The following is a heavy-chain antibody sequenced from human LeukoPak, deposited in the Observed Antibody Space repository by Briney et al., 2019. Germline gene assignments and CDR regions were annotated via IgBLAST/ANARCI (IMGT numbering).Heavy chain of an antibody. Sequence: GGSLRLSCAVSGFPFSSYAMAWVRQAPGKGLEWVSSISTRSTDISYADSIKGRFTVSRDNAENSLYLQMNSLRAEDTALYYCAKGGIHRGYYYYYMDVWGKGTTVTISS. CDR2: ISTRSTDI. D-gene: IGHD6-13*01. V-gene: IGHV3-21*04. J-gene: IGHJ6*03. CDR3: AKGGIHRGYYYYYMDV. CDR1: GFPFSSYA.